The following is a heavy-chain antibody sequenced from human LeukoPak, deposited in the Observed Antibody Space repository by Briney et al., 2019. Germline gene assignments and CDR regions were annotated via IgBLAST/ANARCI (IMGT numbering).Heavy chain of an antibody. D-gene: IGHD6-19*01. CDR3: ARGRSSGWFSENDY. V-gene: IGHV3-48*03. CDR1: GFTFSSYE. Sequence: GGSLRLSCAASGFTFSSYEMNWVRQAPGKGLEWVSFISTSGSTIYYADSVKGRFTISRDNAKNSVYLQMNSLRAEDTAVYYCARGRSSGWFSENDYWGQGTLVTVSS. CDR2: ISTSGSTI. J-gene: IGHJ4*02.